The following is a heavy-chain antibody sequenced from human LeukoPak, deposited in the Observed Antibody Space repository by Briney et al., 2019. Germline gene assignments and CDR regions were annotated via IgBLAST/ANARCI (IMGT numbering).Heavy chain of an antibody. CDR3: ARGRGGAAAGTVDY. V-gene: IGHV3-48*04. CDR1: GFTFNSYS. D-gene: IGHD6-25*01. CDR2: INPRSNTI. Sequence: PGGSLRLSCVASGFTFNSYSMNWVRQAPGRGLEWLSYINPRSNTIYYADSLRGRFTISRDNDKNSLNLQMNSLTADDSGLYYCARGRGGAAAGTVDYWGQGTLVTVSS. J-gene: IGHJ4*02.